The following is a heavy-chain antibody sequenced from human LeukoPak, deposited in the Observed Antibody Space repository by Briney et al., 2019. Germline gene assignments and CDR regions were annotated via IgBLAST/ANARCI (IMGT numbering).Heavy chain of an antibody. J-gene: IGHJ4*02. Sequence: ASVKVSCKASGYTFTSYDINWVRQATGQGLEWMGWMNPNSGNTGYAQKFQGRVTMTRNISISTAYMELSSLRSEDTAVYYCARGSLIGSYYEFDYWGQGTLVTVSS. CDR1: GYTFTSYD. CDR3: ARGSLIGSYYEFDY. CDR2: MNPNSGNT. D-gene: IGHD1-26*01. V-gene: IGHV1-8*01.